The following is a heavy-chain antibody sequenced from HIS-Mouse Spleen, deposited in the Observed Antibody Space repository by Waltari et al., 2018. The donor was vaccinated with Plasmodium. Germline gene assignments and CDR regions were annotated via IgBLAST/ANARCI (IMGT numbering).Heavy chain of an antibody. CDR1: GGSFSGYY. J-gene: IGHJ4*02. D-gene: IGHD2-15*01. V-gene: IGHV4-34*01. Sequence: QVQLQQCGAGLLKLSETLSLTCAAYGGSFSGYYWSWIRQPPGKGLEWIEEINHSGSTNYNPSLKSRVTISVDTSKNQFSLKLRSVTAADTAVYYCARLVVVASKDSYWGQGTLVTVSS. CDR2: INHSGST. CDR3: ARLVVVASKDSY.